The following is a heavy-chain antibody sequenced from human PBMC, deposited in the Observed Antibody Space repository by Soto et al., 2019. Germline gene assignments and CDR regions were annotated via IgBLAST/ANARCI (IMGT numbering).Heavy chain of an antibody. V-gene: IGHV3-23*01. CDR2: ISGSGSST. Sequence: GGSLRLSCAASGFTFSAYAMSWVRQAPGKGLEWVSSISGSGSSTYYADSVKGRFTISRDNSKNTLYLQMNSLRAGDTAVYYCAKGSSSSWSEFDYWGQGTLVTVSS. D-gene: IGHD6-13*01. J-gene: IGHJ4*02. CDR1: GFTFSAYA. CDR3: AKGSSSSWSEFDY.